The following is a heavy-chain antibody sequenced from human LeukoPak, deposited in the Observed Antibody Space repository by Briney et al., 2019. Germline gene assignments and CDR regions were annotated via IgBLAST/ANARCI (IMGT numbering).Heavy chain of an antibody. Sequence: SETLSLTCTVSGGSISSYYWSWIRQPPGKGLEWIGYIYYSGSGSTNYNPSLKSQVPISVDTSKNYFSLKLSSVTAADTAVYYCARLGYTVTRGDVDYWGQGTLVTVSS. D-gene: IGHD5-18*01. CDR3: ARLGYTVTRGDVDY. CDR2: IYYSGSGST. CDR1: GGSISSYY. J-gene: IGHJ4*02. V-gene: IGHV4-59*08.